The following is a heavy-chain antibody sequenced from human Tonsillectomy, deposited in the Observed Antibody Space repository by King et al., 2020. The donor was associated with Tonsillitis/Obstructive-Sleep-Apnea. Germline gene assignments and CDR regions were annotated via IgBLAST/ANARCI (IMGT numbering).Heavy chain of an antibody. CDR3: ARGYDSSSSENGAFDP. Sequence: VQLQQWGAGLLKPSETLFLTCAVYGGTFSGYYWSWIRQPPGKGLEWVGESDHSGRNNHNPTLKRRVTLSVDTSKNQFSLKLSSVTAADTAVYYCARGYDSSSSENGAFDPWGQGTLVTVSS. V-gene: IGHV4-34*01. J-gene: IGHJ5*02. CDR2: SDHSGRN. D-gene: IGHD6-13*01. CDR1: GGTFSGYY.